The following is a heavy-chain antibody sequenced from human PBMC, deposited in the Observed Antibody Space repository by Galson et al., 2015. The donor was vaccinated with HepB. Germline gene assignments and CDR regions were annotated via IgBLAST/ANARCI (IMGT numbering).Heavy chain of an antibody. J-gene: IGHJ4*02. V-gene: IGHV3-30*03. D-gene: IGHD6-19*01. CDR3: AAAVAGTRAPLDY. CDR1: GFTFSTYG. Sequence: LRLSCAGSGFTFSTYGMHWVRQAPGRGLEWMATISYDGINQYYADSVKGRFTISRDNSKNTLYVQMNSLRGEDTAVYYCAAAVAGTRAPLDYWGQGTLVTVSS. CDR2: ISYDGINQ.